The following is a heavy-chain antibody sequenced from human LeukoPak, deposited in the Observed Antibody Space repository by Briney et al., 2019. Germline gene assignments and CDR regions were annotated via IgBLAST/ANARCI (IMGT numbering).Heavy chain of an antibody. Sequence: ASVKVSCKASGGTFSSYAISWVRQAPGQGLEWMGGIIPIFGTANYAQKFQGRVTITADKSTSTAYMELSRLRSDDTAVYYCARVRFYGSGNPPDYWGQGTLVTVSS. J-gene: IGHJ4*02. D-gene: IGHD3-10*01. CDR3: ARVRFYGSGNPPDY. CDR2: IIPIFGTA. CDR1: GGTFSSYA. V-gene: IGHV1-69*06.